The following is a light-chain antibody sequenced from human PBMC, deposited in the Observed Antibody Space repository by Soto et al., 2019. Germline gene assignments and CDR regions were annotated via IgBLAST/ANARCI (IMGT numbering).Light chain of an antibody. J-gene: IGKJ5*01. CDR1: QSVNSN. V-gene: IGKV3D-15*01. CDR3: QQHGQWPIT. Sequence: EIVMTDSPATLSVSPWERATLSCRASQSVNSNYLAWYQQKPGQAPRLLIYGISKRATDIPDRFSGSGSGTEFTLTISSLQPEDFATYYCQQHGQWPITFGQGTRLEI. CDR2: GIS.